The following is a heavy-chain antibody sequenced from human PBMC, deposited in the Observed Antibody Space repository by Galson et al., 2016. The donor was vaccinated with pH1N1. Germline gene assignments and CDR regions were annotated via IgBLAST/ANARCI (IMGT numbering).Heavy chain of an antibody. Sequence: SVKVSCKASGGTFTNYPISWVRQAPGQALEWMGGIVPLFNTLHYAQKFRGRLTITADKSTSTAYMELSSLSSEDTALYYCAKGLKKGLRGHYYYYYMDVWGNGTTVIVSS. V-gene: IGHV1-69*06. D-gene: IGHD3-16*01. CDR1: GGTFTNYP. J-gene: IGHJ6*03. CDR2: IVPLFNTL. CDR3: AKGLKKGLRGHYYYYYMDV.